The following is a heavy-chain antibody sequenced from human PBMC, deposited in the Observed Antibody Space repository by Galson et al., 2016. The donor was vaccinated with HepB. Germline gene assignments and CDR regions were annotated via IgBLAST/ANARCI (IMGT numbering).Heavy chain of an antibody. CDR3: AGVTTQGDWGY. CDR1: GSSISTYS. CDR2: IYYGLM. D-gene: IGHD2-21*02. Sequence: SETLSLTCTVSGSSISTYSWNWIRQPPGKGLEWIGYIYYGLMDYNPSLKSRVTISLDTSKRQFSLKLNSVTAADTAVYYCAGVTTQGDWGYWGQGILVTVSS. J-gene: IGHJ4*02. V-gene: IGHV4-59*01.